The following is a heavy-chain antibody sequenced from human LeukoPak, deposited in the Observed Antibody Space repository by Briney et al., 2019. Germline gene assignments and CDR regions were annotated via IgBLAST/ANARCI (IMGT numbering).Heavy chain of an antibody. D-gene: IGHD4-23*01. V-gene: IGHV1-46*01. CDR1: GYTFTSYY. CDR3: ARDAASNSCWFDP. Sequence: GASVKVSCKASGYTFTSYYMHWVRQAPGQGPEWMGIISPSGGSTSYAQKFQGRVTMTRDTSTSTVYMELSSLRSEDTAVYYCARDAASNSCWFDPWGQGTLVTVSS. CDR2: ISPSGGST. J-gene: IGHJ5*02.